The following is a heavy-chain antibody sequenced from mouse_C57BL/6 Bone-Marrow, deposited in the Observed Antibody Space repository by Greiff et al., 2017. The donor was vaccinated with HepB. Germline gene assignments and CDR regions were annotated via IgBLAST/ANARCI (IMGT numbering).Heavy chain of an antibody. CDR1: GYTFTSYE. CDR2: IYPRDGST. CDR3: ARLYGSGEGNYFDY. V-gene: IGHV1-85*01. Sequence: QVQLKESGPELVKPGASVKLSCKASGYTFTSYEINWVKQRPGQGLEWIGWIYPRDGSTKYNEKFKGKATLTVDTSSSTAYMELHSLTSEDSAVYFCARLYGSGEGNYFDYWGQGTTLTVSS. D-gene: IGHD1-1*01. J-gene: IGHJ2*01.